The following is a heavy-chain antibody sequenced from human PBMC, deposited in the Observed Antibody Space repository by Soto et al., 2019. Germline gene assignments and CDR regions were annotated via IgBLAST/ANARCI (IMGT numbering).Heavy chain of an antibody. CDR2: IWYDGSNK. CDR1: GFTFSSYG. CDR3: ARDTGYSGYDFFADGMDV. Sequence: QVQLVESGGGVVQPGRSLRLSCAASGFTFSSYGMHWVRQAPGKGLEWVAVIWYDGSNKYYADSVKGRFTISRDNSKNTLYLQMNSLRVEDTAVYYCARDTGYSGYDFFADGMDVWGQGTTVTVSS. J-gene: IGHJ6*02. V-gene: IGHV3-33*01. D-gene: IGHD5-12*01.